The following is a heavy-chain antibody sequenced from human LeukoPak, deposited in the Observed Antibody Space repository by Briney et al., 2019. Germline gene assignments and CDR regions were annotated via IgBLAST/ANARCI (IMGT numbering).Heavy chain of an antibody. CDR3: AKTVSSGWAYYYYGMDV. CDR1: GFTVNSNY. CDR2: ISGSGGSA. V-gene: IGHV3-23*01. J-gene: IGHJ6*02. D-gene: IGHD6-19*01. Sequence: GGSLRLSCAASGFTVNSNYMTWVRQAPGKGLEWVSVISGSGGSAYYADSVKGRFTLSRDNSKNTLYLQMNSLRAADTAIYYCAKTVSSGWAYYYYGMDVWGQGTTVTVSS.